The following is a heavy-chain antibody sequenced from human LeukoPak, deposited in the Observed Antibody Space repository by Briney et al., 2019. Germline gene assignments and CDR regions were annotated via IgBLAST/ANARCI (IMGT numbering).Heavy chain of an antibody. V-gene: IGHV4-4*07. CDR3: ARLESELSVGYNWFDP. J-gene: IGHJ5*02. Sequence: PSETLSVTCTVSGGSISSYYWSWIRQPAGKGLEWIGRIYTSGSTNYNPSLKSRVTMSVDTSKNQFSLKLSSVTAADTAVYYCARLESELSVGYNWFDPWGQGTLVTVSS. D-gene: IGHD1-14*01. CDR1: GGSISSYY. CDR2: IYTSGST.